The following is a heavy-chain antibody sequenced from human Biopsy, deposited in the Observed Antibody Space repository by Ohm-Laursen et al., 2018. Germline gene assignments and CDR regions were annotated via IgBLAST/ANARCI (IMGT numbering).Heavy chain of an antibody. V-gene: IGHV1-69*06. J-gene: IGHJ1*01. CDR2: NIPILGTG. Sequence: GASVKVSCKASGGTFSSYGISWLRQAPGQGLEWLGGNIPILGTGNYAQKFQGRVTVAADTSTSTATMELRSLRSDDTAVYYCATKLTGYFHHWGQGTLVIVSS. CDR3: ATKLTGYFHH. CDR1: GGTFSSYG. D-gene: IGHD3-9*01.